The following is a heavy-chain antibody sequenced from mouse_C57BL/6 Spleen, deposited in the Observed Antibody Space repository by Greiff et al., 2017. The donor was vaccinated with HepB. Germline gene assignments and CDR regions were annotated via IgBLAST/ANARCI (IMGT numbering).Heavy chain of an antibody. J-gene: IGHJ1*03. D-gene: IGHD2-1*01. CDR1: GFSFNTYA. CDR2: IRSKSNNYAT. V-gene: IGHV10-1*01. CDR3: VRQGGIYYGLFDV. Sequence: EVKLVESGGGLVQPKGSLKLSCAASGFSFNTYAMNWVRQAPGKGLEWVARIRSKSNNYATYYADSVKDRFTISRDDSESMLYLQMNNLKTEDTAMYYCVRQGGIYYGLFDVWGTGTTVTVSS.